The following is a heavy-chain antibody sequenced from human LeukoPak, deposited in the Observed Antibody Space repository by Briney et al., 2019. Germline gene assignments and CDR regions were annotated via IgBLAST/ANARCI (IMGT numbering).Heavy chain of an antibody. Sequence: GRSLRLSCAASGFTFDDYAMHWVRQAPGKGLEWFSGISWNSGSIGYADSVKGRFTISRDNAKNSLYLQMNSLKAEDTALYYCAKDMVLEYSSSAGAFDIWGQGTMVTVSS. CDR3: AKDMVLEYSSSAGAFDI. J-gene: IGHJ3*02. D-gene: IGHD6-6*01. V-gene: IGHV3-9*01. CDR2: ISWNSGSI. CDR1: GFTFDDYA.